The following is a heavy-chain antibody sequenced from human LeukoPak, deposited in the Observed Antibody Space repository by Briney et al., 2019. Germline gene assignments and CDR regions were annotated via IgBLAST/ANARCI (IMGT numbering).Heavy chain of an antibody. CDR2: IRSKAYGGTT. J-gene: IGHJ4*02. Sequence: GGSLRLSCAASGFSFSSYGMHWVRQAPGKGLEWVGFIRSKAYGGTTEYAASVKGRFTISRDDSKSIAYLQMNSLKTEDTAVYYCTRGKLERRGDFDYWGQGTLVTVSS. V-gene: IGHV3-49*04. CDR1: GFSFSSYG. CDR3: TRGKLERRGDFDY. D-gene: IGHD1-1*01.